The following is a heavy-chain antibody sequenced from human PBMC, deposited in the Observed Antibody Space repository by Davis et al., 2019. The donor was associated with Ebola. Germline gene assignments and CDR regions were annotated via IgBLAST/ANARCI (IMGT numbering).Heavy chain of an antibody. CDR3: TNYVQRGAFDI. D-gene: IGHD5-18*01. CDR1: GFTFENHA. Sequence: GESLKISCVASGFTFENHAMNWVRQAPGRGLEWVSSISGSGASTYYADSVKGRFTISRDNSKNTLYLQMNTLRAEDTARYYCTNYVQRGAFDIWGQGTMVTVSP. V-gene: IGHV3-23*01. J-gene: IGHJ3*02. CDR2: ISGSGAST.